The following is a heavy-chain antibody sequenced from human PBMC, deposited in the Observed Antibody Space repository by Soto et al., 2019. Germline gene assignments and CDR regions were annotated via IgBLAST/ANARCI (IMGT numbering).Heavy chain of an antibody. CDR1: GGSISSGGYY. V-gene: IGHV4-31*03. CDR2: IYYSGST. CDR3: ASDQYGDNWHFDL. J-gene: IGHJ2*01. D-gene: IGHD4-17*01. Sequence: QVQLQESGPGLVKPSQTLSLTCTVSGGSISSGGYYWSWIRQHPGKGLEWIGYIYYSGSTYYNPSHTRRVTLSVDTSKNPFSLKLSSVTAADTAVYYCASDQYGDNWHFDLWGRGTLVTVSS.